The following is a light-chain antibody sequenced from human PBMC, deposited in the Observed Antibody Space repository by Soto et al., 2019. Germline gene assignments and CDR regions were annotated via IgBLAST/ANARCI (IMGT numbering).Light chain of an antibody. J-gene: IGLJ2*01. V-gene: IGLV2-14*01. CDR3: SSYTSSSTVV. Sequence: QSALTQPASVSGSPGQSITISCTGTSSDVGGYNYVSWYQQHPGKAPKLMIYDVSNRPSGVSNRFSGSKSGNTASLTISGXXXXXXXDXYCSSYTSSSTVVFGGGTKLTVX. CDR2: DVS. CDR1: SSDVGGYNY.